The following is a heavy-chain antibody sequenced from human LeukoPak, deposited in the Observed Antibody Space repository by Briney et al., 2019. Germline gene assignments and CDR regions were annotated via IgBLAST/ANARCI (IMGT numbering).Heavy chain of an antibody. J-gene: IGHJ4*02. CDR1: GGSISSGGYY. CDR3: ARGGSSGWYVFDY. D-gene: IGHD6-19*01. CDR2: IYYSGST. Sequence: PSETLSLTCTVSGGSISSGGYYWSWIRQHPGKGLEWIGYIYYSGSTYYNPSLKSRVTISVDRSKNQFSLKLSSVTAADTAVYYCARGGSSGWYVFDYWGQGTLVTVSS. V-gene: IGHV4-31*03.